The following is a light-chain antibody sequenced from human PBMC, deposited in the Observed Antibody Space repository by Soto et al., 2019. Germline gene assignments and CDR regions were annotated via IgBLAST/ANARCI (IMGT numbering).Light chain of an antibody. V-gene: IGLV6-57*01. CDR3: QSYDSSNQGV. CDR2: EDN. CDR1: SGSIASNY. J-gene: IGLJ3*02. Sequence: FMLTQPHSVAEAPGKTVTISCTRRSGSIASNYVQSYQQRPGSSPTTVIDEDNQRPSGVPDRFSGSIDSSSNSASLTISGPKTEVEAHYYCQSYDSSNQGVFGGGTKLTVL.